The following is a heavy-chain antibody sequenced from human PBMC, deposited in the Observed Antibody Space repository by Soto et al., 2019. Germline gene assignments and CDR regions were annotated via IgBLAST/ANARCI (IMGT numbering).Heavy chain of an antibody. CDR3: AKDLRTSTNYNYGMDV. CDR1: GFTFSPYA. V-gene: IGHV3-23*01. J-gene: IGHJ6*02. CDR2: ISASGGST. Sequence: EVQLLESGGGLVQPGGSLRLSCAASGFTFSPYAMSWDRQVPGKGLEWVSVISASGGSTFYADSVKARFTVSRDNSRNTLYLQVISLRVEDTAVYYCAKDLRTSTNYNYGMDVWGQGTTVTVSS.